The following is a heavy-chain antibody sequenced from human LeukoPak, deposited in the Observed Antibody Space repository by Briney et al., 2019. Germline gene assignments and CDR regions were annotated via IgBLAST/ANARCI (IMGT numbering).Heavy chain of an antibody. CDR1: GGSFSGYY. CDR2: INHSGST. J-gene: IGHJ6*02. V-gene: IGHV4-34*01. Sequence: PSETLSLTCAVYGGSFSGYYWSWIRQPPGKGLEWIGEINHSGSTNYNPSLKSRVTISVDTSKNQFSLKLSSVTAADTAVYYCARDWGYYYGSGPVWGQGTTVTVSS. D-gene: IGHD3-10*01. CDR3: ARDWGYYYGSGPV.